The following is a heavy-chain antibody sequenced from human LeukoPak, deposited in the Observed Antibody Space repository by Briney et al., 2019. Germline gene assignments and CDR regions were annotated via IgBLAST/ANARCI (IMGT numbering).Heavy chain of an antibody. V-gene: IGHV4-34*01. Sequence: PSETLSLTCAVYGGSFSGYYWSWIRQPPGKGLEWIGEINHSGSTNYNPSLKSRVTISVDTSKNQFSLKLSSVTAADTAVYYCARHYPAIAYYFDYWGQGTLVTVSS. CDR2: INHSGST. D-gene: IGHD2-21*01. CDR3: ARHYPAIAYYFDY. J-gene: IGHJ4*02. CDR1: GGSFSGYY.